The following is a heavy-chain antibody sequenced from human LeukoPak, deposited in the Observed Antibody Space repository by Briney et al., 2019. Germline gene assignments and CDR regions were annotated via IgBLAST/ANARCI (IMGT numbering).Heavy chain of an antibody. CDR1: GFTFSSYG. CDR3: ARGGSYLSAFDI. CDR2: ISGSGGST. V-gene: IGHV3-23*01. D-gene: IGHD1-26*01. J-gene: IGHJ3*02. Sequence: PGGSLRLSCAASGFTFSSYGMSWVRQAPGKGLEWVSAISGSGGSTYHADSVKGRFTISRDNSKNTLYLQMNSLRAEDTAVYYCARGGSYLSAFDIWGQGTMVTVSS.